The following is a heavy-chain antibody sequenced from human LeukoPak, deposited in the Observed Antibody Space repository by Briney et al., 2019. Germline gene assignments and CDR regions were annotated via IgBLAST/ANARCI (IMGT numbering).Heavy chain of an antibody. V-gene: IGHV1-69*13. CDR3: AREGGQDGYNYPYYYYYYMDV. CDR2: IIPIFGTA. J-gene: IGHJ6*03. D-gene: IGHD5-24*01. CDR1: GGTFSSYA. Sequence: SVKVSCKASGGTFSSYAISWVRQAPGQGLEWMGGIIPIFGTANYAQKFQGRVTITADESTSTAYMELSSLRSEDTAVYYCAREGGQDGYNYPYYYYYYMDVWGKGTTVTVSS.